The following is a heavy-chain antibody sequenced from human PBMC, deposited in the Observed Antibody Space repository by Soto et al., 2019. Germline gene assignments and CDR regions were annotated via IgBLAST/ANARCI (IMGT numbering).Heavy chain of an antibody. J-gene: IGHJ2*01. CDR3: ARLAYSYGSDCWYFDL. D-gene: IGHD5-18*01. V-gene: IGHV4-39*01. CDR2: IYYSGST. Sequence: SETLSLTCTVSGGSISSSSYYWGWIRQPPGKGLEWIGSIYYSGSTYYNPSLKSRVTISVDTSKNQFSLKLSSVTAADTAVYYCARLAYSYGSDCWYFDLWGRGTLVTV. CDR1: GGSISSSSYY.